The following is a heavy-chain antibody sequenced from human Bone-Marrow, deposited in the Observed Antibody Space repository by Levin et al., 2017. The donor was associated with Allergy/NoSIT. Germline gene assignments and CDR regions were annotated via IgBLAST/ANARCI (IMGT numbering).Heavy chain of an antibody. Sequence: GESLKISCTASGITVNYNYMNWVRQSPGKGLEWVSVLSSSGTTYYADSVKGRFTISRDNSKNMLYLQMNSLTADDTAVYYCARDLSAGDYVFDFWGQGTLVSVSA. CDR1: GITVNYNY. D-gene: IGHD4-17*01. CDR2: LSSSGTT. J-gene: IGHJ4*02. CDR3: ARDLSAGDYVFDF. V-gene: IGHV3-53*01.